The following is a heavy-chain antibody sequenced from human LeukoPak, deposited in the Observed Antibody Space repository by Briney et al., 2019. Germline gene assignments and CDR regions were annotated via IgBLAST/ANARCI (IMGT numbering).Heavy chain of an antibody. CDR2: INHSGST. Sequence: SETLSLTCAVYGGSFSGYYWSWIRQPPGKGLEWIGEINHSGSTNYNPSLKSRVTISVDTSKNQFSLKLSSVTAADTAVYYCARKYGLKPYYDILTGYYRKSWYFDYWGQGTLVTVSS. D-gene: IGHD3-9*01. V-gene: IGHV4-34*01. CDR3: ARKYGLKPYYDILTGYYRKSWYFDY. CDR1: GGSFSGYY. J-gene: IGHJ4*02.